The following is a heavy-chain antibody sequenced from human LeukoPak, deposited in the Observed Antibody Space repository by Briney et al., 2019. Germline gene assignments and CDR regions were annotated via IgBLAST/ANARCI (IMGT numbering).Heavy chain of an antibody. CDR3: ARNYVQWELQPDDY. J-gene: IGHJ4*02. CDR1: GFTFDDYG. D-gene: IGHD1-26*01. CDR2: INWNGGST. Sequence: GGSLRLSCAASGFTFDDYGVSWVRQAPGKGLEWVSGINWNGGSTGYADSVKGRFTISRDNAKNSLYLQMNSLRAEDTAVYYCARNYVQWELQPDDYWGQGTLVTVSS. V-gene: IGHV3-20*04.